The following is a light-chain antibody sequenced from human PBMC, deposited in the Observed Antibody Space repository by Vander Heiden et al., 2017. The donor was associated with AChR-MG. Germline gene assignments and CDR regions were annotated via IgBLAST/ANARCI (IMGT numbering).Light chain of an antibody. V-gene: IGLV2-23*01. J-gene: IGLJ2*01. Sequence: QSALTQPASVSGLPGQSISITCTVTSSDVGSYNLVSWYQQQPGKAPKLMIYEGTKRPSGVSNRFSGSKSGNTASLTISGLQTEDEADYYCCSYAGTSISVVFGGGTRLTVL. CDR2: EGT. CDR3: CSYAGTSISVV. CDR1: SSDVGSYNL.